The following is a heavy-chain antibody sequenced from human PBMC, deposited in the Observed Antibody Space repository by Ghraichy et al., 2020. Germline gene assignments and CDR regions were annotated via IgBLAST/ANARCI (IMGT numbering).Heavy chain of an antibody. CDR2: IHSSGIT. D-gene: IGHD2-8*01. CDR3: AREKINGYNYFDH. CDR1: GDSINDYY. Sequence: SETLYLTCTVSGDSINDYYWNWLRQTPGKGLEWIANIHSSGITYYNSTLKSRVTMSIDTSKNQFSLRLSSVTAADTAVYFCAREKINGYNYFDHWGQGTLVTVSS. J-gene: IGHJ4*02. V-gene: IGHV4-59*12.